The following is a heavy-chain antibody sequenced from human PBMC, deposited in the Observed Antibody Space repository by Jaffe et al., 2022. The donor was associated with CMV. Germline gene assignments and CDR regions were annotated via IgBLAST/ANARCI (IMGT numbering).Heavy chain of an antibody. J-gene: IGHJ4*02. CDR1: GGSISSSSYY. D-gene: IGHD6-19*01. Sequence: QLQLQESGPGLVKPSETLSLTCTVSGGSISSSSYYWGWIRQPPGKGLEWIGSIYYSGSTYYNPSLKSRVTISVDTSKNQFSLKLSSVTAADTAVYYCARYMRFIAVAGSRDEFDYWGQGTLVTVSS. CDR3: ARYMRFIAVAGSRDEFDY. V-gene: IGHV4-39*01. CDR2: IYYSGST.